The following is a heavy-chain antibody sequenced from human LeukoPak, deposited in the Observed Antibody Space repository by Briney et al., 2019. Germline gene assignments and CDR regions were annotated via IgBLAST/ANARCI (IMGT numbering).Heavy chain of an antibody. CDR1: GFTFSSYA. CDR3: ARGSRTYYYDSSGYYGFDY. V-gene: IGHV3-30-3*01. CDR2: ISYDGSNK. D-gene: IGHD3-22*01. Sequence: GRSLRLSGAASGFTFSSYAMHWVRQAPGKGLEWVAVISYDGSNKYYADSVKGRFTISRDNSKNTLYLQMNSLRAEDTAVYYCARGSRTYYYDSSGYYGFDYWGQGTLVTVSS. J-gene: IGHJ4*02.